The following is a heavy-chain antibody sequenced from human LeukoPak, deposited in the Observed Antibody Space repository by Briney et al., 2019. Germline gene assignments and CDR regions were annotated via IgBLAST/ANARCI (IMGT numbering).Heavy chain of an antibody. J-gene: IGHJ5*02. CDR3: ARASDRVTIFGVVIPRFDP. CDR2: ISATKGNT. V-gene: IGHV1-18*01. Sequence: GASVKVSCKASGYTFTSYGISWVRQAPGQGLEWMEWISATKGNTNYAQKLQGRVTMTTDTSTSTAYMEVRSLRSDETAVYYCARASDRVTIFGVVIPRFDPWGQGTLVTVSS. CDR1: GYTFTSYG. D-gene: IGHD3-3*01.